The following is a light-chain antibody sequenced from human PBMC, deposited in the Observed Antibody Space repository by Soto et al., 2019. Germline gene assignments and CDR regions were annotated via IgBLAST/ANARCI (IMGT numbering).Light chain of an antibody. J-gene: IGKJ1*01. CDR1: QGIGNS. CDR2: SAS. CDR3: QKYDSAPWT. V-gene: IGKV1-27*01. Sequence: IQMTQSPSSLSASVGDRVIITCRASQGIGNSLAWYQQKGGRVPKLLMHSASTLLSGVPSRFSGSGSGTDFTLTISSLQPEDVATYYCQKYDSAPWTFGQGTKVEIK.